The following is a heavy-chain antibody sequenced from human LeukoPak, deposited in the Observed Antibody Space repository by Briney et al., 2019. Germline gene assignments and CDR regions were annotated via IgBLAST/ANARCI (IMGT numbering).Heavy chain of an antibody. CDR2: IMPLFNTA. CDR1: GATFSSYS. Sequence: ASVKVSCKASGATFSSYSITWVRQAPGQGLEWMGGIMPLFNTANYAQQFQGRVTITTDESTSTAYMELSSLRFEDTAMYYCARVDRYHYYLDVWGKGTTVTVSS. J-gene: IGHJ6*03. V-gene: IGHV1-69*05. CDR3: ARVDRYHYYLDV.